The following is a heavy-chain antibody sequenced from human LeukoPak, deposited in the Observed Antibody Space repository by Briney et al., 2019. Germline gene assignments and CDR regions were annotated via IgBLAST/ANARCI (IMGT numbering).Heavy chain of an antibody. CDR3: ARDGVDSSSWYYYYYMDV. J-gene: IGHJ6*03. D-gene: IGHD6-13*01. CDR2: IKQDGSEK. CDR1: GFTFSSYW. Sequence: GGSLRLSCAASGFTFSSYWMSWVRQAPGKGLEWVANIKQDGSEKYYVDSVKGRFTISRDNAKNSLYLQMNSLRAEDTAVYYCARDGVDSSSWYYYYYMDVWGKGTTVAVSS. V-gene: IGHV3-7*01.